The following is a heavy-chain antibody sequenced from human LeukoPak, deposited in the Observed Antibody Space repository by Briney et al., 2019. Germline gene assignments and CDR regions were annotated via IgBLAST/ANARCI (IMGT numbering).Heavy chain of an antibody. CDR1: GGSISSSNW. CDR3: ARDGRGPTRESLDY. D-gene: IGHD3-10*01. V-gene: IGHV4-4*02. CDR2: IYHSGST. Sequence: SGTLSLTCAVSGGSISSSNWWSWVRQPPGKGLEWIGEIYHSGSTNYNPSLKSRVTISVDKSENQFSLKLSSVTAADTAVYYCARDGRGPTRESLDYWGQGTLVTVPS. J-gene: IGHJ4*02.